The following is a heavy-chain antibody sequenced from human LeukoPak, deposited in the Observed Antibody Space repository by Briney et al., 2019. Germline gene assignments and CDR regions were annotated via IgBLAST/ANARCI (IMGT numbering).Heavy chain of an antibody. CDR3: AREVGATGDAFDI. Sequence: SVKVSCKASGGTFSSYGISWVRQAPGQGLEWMGGITPIFGTANYAQKFQGRVTITADESTSTAYMELSSLRSEDTAVYYCAREVGATGDAFDIWGQGTMVTVSS. CDR2: ITPIFGTA. J-gene: IGHJ3*02. V-gene: IGHV1-69*13. D-gene: IGHD1-26*01. CDR1: GGTFSSYG.